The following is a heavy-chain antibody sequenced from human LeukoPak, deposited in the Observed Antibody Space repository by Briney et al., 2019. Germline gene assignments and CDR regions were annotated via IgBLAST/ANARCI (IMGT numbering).Heavy chain of an antibody. Sequence: SETLSLTCAVYGGSFSGYYWSWIRQPPGKGLEWIGEINHSGSTNYNPSLKSRVTISVDTSKNQFSLKLSSVTAADTAVYYCARYSSSWYPVFDYWGQGTLVTVSS. CDR1: GGSFSGYY. J-gene: IGHJ4*02. D-gene: IGHD6-13*01. V-gene: IGHV4-34*01. CDR3: ARYSSSWYPVFDY. CDR2: INHSGST.